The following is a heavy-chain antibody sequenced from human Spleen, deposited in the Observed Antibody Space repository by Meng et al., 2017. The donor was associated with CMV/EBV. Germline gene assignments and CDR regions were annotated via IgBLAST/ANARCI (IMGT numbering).Heavy chain of an antibody. CDR1: GFTVRSNY. CDR3: VREGSSWPRDFEW. J-gene: IGHJ4*02. D-gene: IGHD6-13*01. CDR2: IYRGGDT. Sequence: AASGFTVRSNYMSWVRQAPGKGLEWVSVIYRGGDTEYADSVKGRFTISRDISENMLFLQMNSLTVEDTAVYYCVREGSSWPRDFEWWGQGTLVTVSS. V-gene: IGHV3-66*02.